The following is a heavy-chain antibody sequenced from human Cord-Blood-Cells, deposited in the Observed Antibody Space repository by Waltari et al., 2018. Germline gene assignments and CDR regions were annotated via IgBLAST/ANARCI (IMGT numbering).Heavy chain of an antibody. CDR3: ARDTWGAYSSSDYYYYYGMDV. CDR2: IYYSGST. Sequence: QVQLQESGPGLVKPSETLSLTCTAPGGSISSYSWSWIRQPPGKGREWIGYIYYSGSTNYNPSLKSRVTISVDTSKNQFSLKLSSVTAADTAVYYCARDTWGAYSSSDYYYYYGMDVWGQGTTVTVSS. V-gene: IGHV4-59*01. D-gene: IGHD6-6*01. CDR1: GGSISSYS. J-gene: IGHJ6*02.